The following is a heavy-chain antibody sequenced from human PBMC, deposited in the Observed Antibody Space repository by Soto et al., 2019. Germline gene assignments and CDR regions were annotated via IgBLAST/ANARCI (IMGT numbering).Heavy chain of an antibody. J-gene: IGHJ4*02. CDR2: IFPLLAMV. CDR1: GGDLTNSG. CDR3: ANKDVSFFKT. Sequence: QVHLVQSGAEMKKPGSSVKVSCKVSGGDLTNSGISWVRQAPGQGLEWMGGIFPLLAMVDYSQKFQGRVTITAHESTNTASMDPGSLKSDHPAVHYYANKDVSFFKTWGQGSLVIVCS. V-gene: IGHV1-69*04.